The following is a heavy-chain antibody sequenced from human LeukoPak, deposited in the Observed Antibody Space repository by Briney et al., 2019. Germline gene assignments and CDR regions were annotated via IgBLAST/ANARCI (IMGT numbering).Heavy chain of an antibody. CDR2: INPNSGGT. V-gene: IGHV1-2*02. CDR1: GYTFTNYY. Sequence: AASVKVSCKASGYTFTNYYIHWVRQAPGQGLEWMGWINPNSGGTNYAQKFQGRVTMTRDTSISTAYMELSRLRSDDTAVYYCARNLAVGATFEYFDYWGQGTLVTVSS. CDR3: ARNLAVGATFEYFDY. J-gene: IGHJ4*02. D-gene: IGHD1-26*01.